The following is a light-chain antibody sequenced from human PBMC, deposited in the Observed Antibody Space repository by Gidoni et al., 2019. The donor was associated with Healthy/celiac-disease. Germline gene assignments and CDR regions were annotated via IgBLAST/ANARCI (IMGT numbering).Light chain of an antibody. CDR2: AAS. CDR3: QQSYSTPRT. Sequence: DTQMTQPPSSLSAAVGDRVTITCRASQSISSYLHLYQQKPGKAPKLLIYAASSLQSGVQTRFRGSGSGTDFTLTISSLRPEDFSAYYCQQSYSTPRTFGQGTKLEIK. V-gene: IGKV1-39*01. CDR1: QSISSY. J-gene: IGKJ2*02.